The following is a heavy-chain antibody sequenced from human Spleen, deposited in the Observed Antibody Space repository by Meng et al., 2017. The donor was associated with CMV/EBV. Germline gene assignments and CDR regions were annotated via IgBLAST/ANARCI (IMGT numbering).Heavy chain of an antibody. CDR3: ARNRLAVAFFDY. V-gene: IGHV1-18*04. Sequence: ASVKVSCKASGYAFADYYIHWVRQAPGQGLEWMGWISAYNGNTNYVQKLQGRVTMTTDTSTSTAYMELRSLRSDDTAVYYCARNRLAVAFFDYWGQGTLVTVSS. J-gene: IGHJ4*02. CDR1: GYAFADYY. D-gene: IGHD6-19*01. CDR2: ISAYNGNT.